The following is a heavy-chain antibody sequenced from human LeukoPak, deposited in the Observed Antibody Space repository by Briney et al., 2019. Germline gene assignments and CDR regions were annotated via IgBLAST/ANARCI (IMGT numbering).Heavy chain of an antibody. CDR3: ARVVIGYSSDY. Sequence: GGSLRLSCAASGFTFSSYEMNWVRQAPGKGLEWVSYISSSGSTIYYADSVKGRLTISRDNAKNSLYLQMNSLRAEDTAVYYCARVVIGYSSDYWGQGTLVTVSS. D-gene: IGHD6-13*01. CDR2: ISSSGSTI. V-gene: IGHV3-48*03. CDR1: GFTFSSYE. J-gene: IGHJ4*02.